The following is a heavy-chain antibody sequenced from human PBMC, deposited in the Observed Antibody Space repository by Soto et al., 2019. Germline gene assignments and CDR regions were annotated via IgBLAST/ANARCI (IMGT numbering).Heavy chain of an antibody. CDR1: GYTFTNYA. CDR3: ERVRIIGAGNNYLGR. J-gene: IGHJ4*02. D-gene: IGHD4-4*01. Sequence: QVHLVQSGAEVRRPGASVKVSCEASGYTFTNYAIHWVRQAPGQRLEWMGWINAGNGNTQYSQRFQDRVTITRDTYGTTAYVDLRSLRSEGTAVYYCERVRIIGAGNNYLGRWGQAKLVTVAS. V-gene: IGHV1-3*01. CDR2: INAGNGNT.